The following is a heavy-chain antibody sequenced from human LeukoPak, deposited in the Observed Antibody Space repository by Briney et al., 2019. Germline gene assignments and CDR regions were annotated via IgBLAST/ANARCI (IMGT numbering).Heavy chain of an antibody. CDR3: ARVMEQQPDRSFDY. CDR2: IYYSGST. V-gene: IGHV4-59*12. J-gene: IGHJ4*02. Sequence: PSETLSLTCTVSGGSISSYYWNWIRQPAGKGLEWIGYIYYSGSTNYNPSLQSRVTISVDTSKNQFSLSLSSVTAADTAVYYCARVMEQQPDRSFDYWGQGTLVTVSS. D-gene: IGHD1/OR15-1a*01. CDR1: GGSISSYY.